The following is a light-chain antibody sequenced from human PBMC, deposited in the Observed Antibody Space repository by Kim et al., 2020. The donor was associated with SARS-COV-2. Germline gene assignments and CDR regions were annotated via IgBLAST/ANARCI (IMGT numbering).Light chain of an antibody. Sequence: AIRVIQSPSSLSVSTGDTVTITCRAGQGISSYLAWYQQKPGKAPKLLVYAASTLQSGVPSRFSGRGSGTDFTLTITCLQSEDFATYYCPQYYSYPYTFGLATKLDI. CDR3: PQYYSYPYT. V-gene: IGKV1-8*01. CDR1: QGISSY. CDR2: AAS. J-gene: IGKJ2*01.